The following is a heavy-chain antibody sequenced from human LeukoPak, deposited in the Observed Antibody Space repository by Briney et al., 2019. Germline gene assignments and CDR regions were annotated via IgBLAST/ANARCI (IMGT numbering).Heavy chain of an antibody. V-gene: IGHV4-4*07. J-gene: IGHJ4*02. CDR1: GCSISSYY. CDR3: ARARSYGYYFDY. CDR2: IYTSGGT. D-gene: IGHD1-26*01. Sequence: SETLSLTCTVSGCSISSYYWSWIRQPAGKGLEWIGRIYTSGGTDYNPSLKSRVTMSVDTSKNQFSLKLSSVTAADTAVYYCARARSYGYYFDYWGQGTLVTVSS.